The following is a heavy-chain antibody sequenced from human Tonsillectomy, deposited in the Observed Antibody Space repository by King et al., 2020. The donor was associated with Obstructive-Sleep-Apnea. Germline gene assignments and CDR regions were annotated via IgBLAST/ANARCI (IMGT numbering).Heavy chain of an antibody. J-gene: IGHJ4*02. CDR2: INHSGST. Sequence: VQLQQWGAGLLKPSETLSLTCAVYGGSFSGYHWSWIRQPPGKGLEWIGEINHSGSTNYNPSLKSRVTIFVDTSKNQFYLNLSSVTAADTAVYYCARRYYGSGSYSPFDYWGQGNLVTVSS. CDR1: GGSFSGYH. CDR3: ARRYYGSGSYSPFDY. V-gene: IGHV4-34*01. D-gene: IGHD3-10*01.